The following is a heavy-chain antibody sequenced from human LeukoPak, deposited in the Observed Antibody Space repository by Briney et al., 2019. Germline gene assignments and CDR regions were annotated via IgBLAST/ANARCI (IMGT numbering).Heavy chain of an antibody. CDR2: ISDEGHQK. J-gene: IGHJ4*02. CDR1: GFTFSSYG. Sequence: GRSLRLSCAASGFTFSSYGMHWVRQAPGKGLEWVAVISDEGHQKYYGDSVKGRFTISRDNPKNTLYLQMNSLKDDDTAVYYCARVFLERLTSGYFDNWGQGTLVTVSP. D-gene: IGHD3-3*01. V-gene: IGHV3-30*03. CDR3: ARVFLERLTSGYFDN.